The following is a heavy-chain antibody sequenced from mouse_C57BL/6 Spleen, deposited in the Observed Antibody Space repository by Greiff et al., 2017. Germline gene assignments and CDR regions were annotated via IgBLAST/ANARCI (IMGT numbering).Heavy chain of an antibody. D-gene: IGHD1-1*01. CDR2: IYPGGGYT. CDR1: GYTFTNYW. CDR3: ARSDGHGSGGFAY. J-gene: IGHJ3*01. V-gene: IGHV1-63*01. Sequence: VQLQESGAELVRPGTSVKMSCKASGYTFTNYWIGWAKQRPGHGLEWIGDIYPGGGYTNYNEKFKGKATLTADKSSSTAYMQFSSLTSEDSAIYYCARSDGHGSGGFAYWGQGTLVTVSA.